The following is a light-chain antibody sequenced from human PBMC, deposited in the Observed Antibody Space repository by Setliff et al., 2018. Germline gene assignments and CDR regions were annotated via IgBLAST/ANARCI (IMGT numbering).Light chain of an antibody. CDR2: DVS. Sequence: QSVLTQPASVSGSPGQSITISCSGTSSDVGAYDLVSWYKQHPGKAPKLIISDVSDRPSGVSSRFSGSKSGNTAYLTISGLQTEDEAEYYCNAYASDTTYVFGSGTKVTVL. V-gene: IGLV2-14*03. CDR1: SSDVGAYDL. CDR3: NAYASDTTYV. J-gene: IGLJ1*01.